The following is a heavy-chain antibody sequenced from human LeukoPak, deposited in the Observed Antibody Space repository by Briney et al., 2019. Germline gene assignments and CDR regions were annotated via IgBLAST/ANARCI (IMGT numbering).Heavy chain of an antibody. CDR1: GGSISSANYY. D-gene: IGHD5-12*01. CDR3: ARGPSGYHNT. V-gene: IGHV3-66*01. J-gene: IGHJ4*02. CDR2: IYSGGST. Sequence: ETLSLTCTVSGGSISSANYYWGWIRQPSGTGLEWVSLIYSGGSTYYADSVKGRFTISRDNSKNTLYLQMNSLRAEDTAVYYCARGPSGYHNTGGQGTLVTVSS.